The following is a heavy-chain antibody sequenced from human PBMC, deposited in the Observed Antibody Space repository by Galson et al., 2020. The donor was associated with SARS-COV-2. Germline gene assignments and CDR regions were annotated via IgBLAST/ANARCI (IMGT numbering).Heavy chain of an antibody. V-gene: IGHV3-30*04. CDR1: GLTFSSSA. CDR2: ISYDGTTK. CDR3: ARETDYHTSCWYDY. J-gene: IGHJ4*02. Sequence: GGSLRLSCPASGLTFSSSAMHWVRQAPGKGLGWVAIISYDGTTKYNSDSVKGRFTISRDNSKKPVYLQMNSLRLDDTGVYYWARETDYHTSCWYDYWGQGTLVTGSS. D-gene: IGHD6-13*01.